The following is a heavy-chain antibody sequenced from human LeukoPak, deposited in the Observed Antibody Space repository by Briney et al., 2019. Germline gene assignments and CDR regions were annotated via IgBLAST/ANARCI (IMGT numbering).Heavy chain of an antibody. V-gene: IGHV1-18*01. CDR1: GYTFTNYG. J-gene: IGHJ1*01. Sequence: ASVKVSCKASGYTFTNYGITWVRQAPGQGLEWMGWISAYSGDTNYAQKVQGRVTMTTDSSTSTAYLELRSLRSDDTAVYYCARGGLVYDFLTGYYAPGLEYFHHWGQGSLVTVSS. CDR2: ISAYSGDT. CDR3: ARGGLVYDFLTGYYAPGLEYFHH. D-gene: IGHD3/OR15-3a*01.